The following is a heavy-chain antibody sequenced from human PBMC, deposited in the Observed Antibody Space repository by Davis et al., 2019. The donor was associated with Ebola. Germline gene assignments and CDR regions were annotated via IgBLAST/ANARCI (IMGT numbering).Heavy chain of an antibody. V-gene: IGHV1-69*04. CDR2: IIPILGIA. J-gene: IGHJ6*02. CDR1: GGTFSSYA. D-gene: IGHD4-11*01. Sequence: SVKVSCKASGGTFSSYAISWVRQAPGQGLEWMGRIIPILGIANYAQKFQGRVTITADKSTSIAYMELSSLRSEDTAVYYCARARDYSIPYYYYGMDVWGQGTTVTVSS. CDR3: ARARDYSIPYYYYGMDV.